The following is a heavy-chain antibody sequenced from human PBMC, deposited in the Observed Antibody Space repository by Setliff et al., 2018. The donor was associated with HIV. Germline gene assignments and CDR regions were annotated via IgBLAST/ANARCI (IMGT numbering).Heavy chain of an antibody. CDR1: GDSVSSNTAA. J-gene: IGHJ4*02. D-gene: IGHD6-19*01. V-gene: IGHV6-1*01. CDR3: ARGSYGSVLL. Sequence: PSQTLSLTCAISGDSVSSNTAAWNWIRQSPSRGLEWLGRTYFRSQWYYNYAESVESRITIDPDTSKNQFSLKLDSVTPEDTAVYYCARGSYGSVLLWGQGTQVTVPQ. CDR2: TYFRSQWYY.